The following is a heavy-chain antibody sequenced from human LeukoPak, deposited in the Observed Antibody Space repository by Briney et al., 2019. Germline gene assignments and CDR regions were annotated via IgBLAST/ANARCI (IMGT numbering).Heavy chain of an antibody. J-gene: IGHJ4*02. CDR1: GFTFSSYW. V-gene: IGHV3-74*01. CDR2: INSDGSST. D-gene: IGHD5-24*01. CDR3: ARGGGDGRAGY. Sequence: EGSLRLSCAASGFTFSSYWMHWVRQAPGKGLVWVSRINSDGSSTSYADSVKGRFTISRDNAKNTLYLQMNSLRAEDTAVYYCARGGGDGRAGYWGQGTLVTVSS.